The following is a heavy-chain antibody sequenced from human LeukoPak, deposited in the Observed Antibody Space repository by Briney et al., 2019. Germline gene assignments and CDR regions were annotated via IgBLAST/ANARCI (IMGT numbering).Heavy chain of an antibody. CDR3: ARPDYYDSSEGTDY. Sequence: PGGSLRLSCVGSGFTFSIDGMNWVRQAPGKGLEWVSYISSSGNTIYYADSVKGRFTISRDNAKNSLHLQMNSLRAEDTAVYYCARPDYYDSSEGTDYWGQGTLVTVSS. V-gene: IGHV3-48*04. CDR1: GFTFSIDG. CDR2: ISSSGNTI. D-gene: IGHD3-22*01. J-gene: IGHJ4*02.